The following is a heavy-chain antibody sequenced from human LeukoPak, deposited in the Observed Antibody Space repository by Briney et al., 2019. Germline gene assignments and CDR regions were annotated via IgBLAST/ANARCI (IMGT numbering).Heavy chain of an antibody. Sequence: SETLSLTCTVSGYSISSGYYWGRIRQPPGKGLEWIGSIYHSGSTYYNPSLKSRVTISVDTSKNQFSLKLSSVTAADTAVYYCARERDGYKIDYWGQGTLVTVSS. CDR1: GYSISSGYY. D-gene: IGHD5-24*01. V-gene: IGHV4-38-2*02. J-gene: IGHJ4*02. CDR2: IYHSGST. CDR3: ARERDGYKIDY.